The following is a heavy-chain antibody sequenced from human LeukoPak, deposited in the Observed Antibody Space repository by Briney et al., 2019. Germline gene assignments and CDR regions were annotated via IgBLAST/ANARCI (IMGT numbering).Heavy chain of an antibody. J-gene: IGHJ4*02. V-gene: IGHV4-59*01. CDR3: AREAVTTGSHFDY. CDR2: IYYSGGT. Sequence: PPETLSLTCTVSGGSINYYYWMWIRQPPGKGLEWIGYIYYSGGTHYNPSLKSRVTMLVDTSKNQFSLKLTAVTAADTAVYYCAREAVTTGSHFDYWGQGTLVTVSS. CDR1: GGSINYYY. D-gene: IGHD4-17*01.